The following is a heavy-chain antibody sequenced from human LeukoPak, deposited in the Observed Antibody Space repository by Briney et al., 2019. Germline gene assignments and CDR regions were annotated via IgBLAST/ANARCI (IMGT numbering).Heavy chain of an antibody. Sequence: RASVKVSCKASGYTFTSYAISWVRQAPGQGLEWMGWISTYNGNTNYARKLQGRVTMTTDTSTNTAYMELRSLRSDDTAVYYCARDFSRDITVAGTCAFDIWGQGTMVTVSS. V-gene: IGHV1-18*01. CDR2: ISTYNGNT. J-gene: IGHJ3*02. CDR1: GYTFTSYA. D-gene: IGHD6-19*01. CDR3: ARDFSRDITVAGTCAFDI.